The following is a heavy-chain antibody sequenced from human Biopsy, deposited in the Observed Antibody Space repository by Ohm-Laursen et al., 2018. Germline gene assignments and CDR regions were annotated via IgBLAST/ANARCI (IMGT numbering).Heavy chain of an antibody. J-gene: IGHJ4*02. CDR3: ARDRSSGSYSPSDY. V-gene: IGHV1-69*01. CDR2: IIPIFGTA. Sequence: SSVSVSCKASGGTFSSHAISWVRQAPGQGLEWMGGIIPIFGTAEYAQNFQGRLTITADESTSTSYMDLISLRSEDTAVYYCARDRSSGSYSPSDYWGQGTLVTVSS. D-gene: IGHD1-26*01. CDR1: GGTFSSHA.